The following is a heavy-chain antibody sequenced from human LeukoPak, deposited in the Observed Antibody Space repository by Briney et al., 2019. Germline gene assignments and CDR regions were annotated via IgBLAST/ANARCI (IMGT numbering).Heavy chain of an antibody. CDR2: ISYDGSNK. CDR3: ATDHGFHYGAYFDY. J-gene: IGHJ4*02. Sequence: SGGSLRLSCAAAGFTFSSFGMHGVRQAPAKGLEWVAVISYDGSNKYSADSVKGRFTISRDNSKNTLYLQMNSLRAEDTAVYYCATDHGFHYGAYFDYWGQGTLVNGSS. CDR1: GFTFSSFG. D-gene: IGHD4-17*01. V-gene: IGHV3-30*03.